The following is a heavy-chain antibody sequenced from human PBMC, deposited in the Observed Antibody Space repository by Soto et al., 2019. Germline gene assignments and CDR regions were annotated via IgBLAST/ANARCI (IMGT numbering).Heavy chain of an antibody. D-gene: IGHD3-3*01. J-gene: IGHJ4*02. CDR1: GFSLTTSGVG. Sequence: QITLNESGPPVVRPTETLTLTCRFSGFSLTTSGVGVGWIRQSPGKAPEWLALIYWDDDKRYSASLKSRLTITKDTSKNQVVLTVSDLDPTDTATYYCAHRVLRTVFGLVTTTAIYFDFWGQGTPVAVPS. V-gene: IGHV2-5*02. CDR2: IYWDDDK. CDR3: AHRVLRTVFGLVTTTAIYFDF.